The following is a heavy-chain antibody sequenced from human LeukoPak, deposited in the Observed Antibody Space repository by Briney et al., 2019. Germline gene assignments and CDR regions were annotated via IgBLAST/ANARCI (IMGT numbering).Heavy chain of an antibody. CDR3: ARSSYSSSSSV. CDR2: ISSSSNYM. CDR1: GFTFSRNA. V-gene: IGHV3-21*04. D-gene: IGHD6-6*01. J-gene: IGHJ3*01. Sequence: GGSLRLSCAASGFTFSRNAMNWVRQAPGKGLEWVSFISSSSNYMSYADSVKGRFTISRDNAKSSLYLQINSLRAEDTAVYYCARSSYSSSSSVWGQGTMVTVSS.